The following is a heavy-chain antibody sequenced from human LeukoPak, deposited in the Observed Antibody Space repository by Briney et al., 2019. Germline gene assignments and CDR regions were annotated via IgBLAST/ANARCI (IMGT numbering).Heavy chain of an antibody. D-gene: IGHD3-22*01. V-gene: IGHV3-23*01. J-gene: IGHJ4*02. Sequence: PGGSLRLSCAASGVTLSSYAMSWARQAPGKGLEWVSGTSSSGSGGNTYYADSVKGRFTISRDSSKNTLYLQMNSLRAEDTAVYYCAKDWMSSSGYFLFDYWGQGTLVTVSS. CDR1: GVTLSSYA. CDR3: AKDWMSSSGYFLFDY. CDR2: TSSSGSGGNT.